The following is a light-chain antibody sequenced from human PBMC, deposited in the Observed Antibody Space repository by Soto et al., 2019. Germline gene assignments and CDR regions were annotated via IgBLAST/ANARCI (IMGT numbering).Light chain of an antibody. CDR1: SSDVGGYNY. J-gene: IGLJ1*01. Sequence: QSAQAQPASVSGSPGQSLTVSCTGTSSDVGGYNYVSWYQQRPGKAPKLMIYEVSNRPSGVSDRFSGSKSGNTASLTISGLQAEDEADYYCSSYTSSSTYVFGTGTKVTVL. CDR2: EVS. CDR3: SSYTSSSTYV. V-gene: IGLV2-14*01.